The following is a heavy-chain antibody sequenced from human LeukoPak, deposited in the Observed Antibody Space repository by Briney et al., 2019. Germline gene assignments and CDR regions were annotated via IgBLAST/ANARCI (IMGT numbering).Heavy chain of an antibody. CDR1: GFTFSSYA. D-gene: IGHD5-24*01. V-gene: IGHV3-30-3*01. CDR2: ISYDGSNK. CDR3: ARGPDSRGPHYFDY. J-gene: IGHJ4*02. Sequence: GGSLRLSCAASGFTFSSYAMHWVRQAPVKGLEWVAVISYDGSNKYYADSVKGRFTISRDNSKNTLYLQMNSLRAEDTAVYYCARGPDSRGPHYFDYWGQGTLVTVSS.